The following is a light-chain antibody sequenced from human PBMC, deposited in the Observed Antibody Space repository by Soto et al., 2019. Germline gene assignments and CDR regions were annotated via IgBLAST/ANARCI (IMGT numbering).Light chain of an antibody. CDR3: QQYNKWPLT. J-gene: IGKJ4*01. CDR1: QSVSSN. V-gene: IGKV3-15*01. CDR2: HAS. Sequence: EIVMTQSPATLSVSPGERATLSCRASQSVSSNLAWYQQKPGQAPRLLIYHASTRATGIPARFSGSGSGTEFTLTISSRQSEDFAVYYCQQYNKWPLTFGGGTKMEIK.